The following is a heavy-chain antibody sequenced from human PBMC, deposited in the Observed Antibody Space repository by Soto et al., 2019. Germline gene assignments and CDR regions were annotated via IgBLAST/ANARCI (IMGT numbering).Heavy chain of an antibody. CDR1: GYSFTTYW. CDR2: IDPSDSYS. D-gene: IGHD3-9*01. CDR3: ARNWADFDIETDYNSDYYLYYGMDV. V-gene: IGHV5-10-1*01. J-gene: IGHJ6*02. Sequence: PGESLKISWKGSGYSFTTYWISWVRQMPGKGLEWMGRIDPSDSYSHYSPSFQGHVTMSVDNSISTASLQWNTLEASDTAMFYCARNWADFDIETDYNSDYYLYYGMDVWGQGTTVTVSS.